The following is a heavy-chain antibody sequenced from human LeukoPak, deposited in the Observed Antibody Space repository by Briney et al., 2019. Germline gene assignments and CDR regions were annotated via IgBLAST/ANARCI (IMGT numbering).Heavy chain of an antibody. V-gene: IGHV3-21*01. CDR3: ARDQVESYYGSGSFDY. CDR2: ISSSSSYI. CDR1: GFTFSSYS. Sequence: PGGSLRLSCAASGFTFSSYSMTWVRQAPGKGLEWVSSISSSSSYIYYADSVKGRFTISRDNAKNSLYLQMNSLRAEDTAVYYCARDQVESYYGSGSFDYWGQGTLVTVSS. D-gene: IGHD3-10*01. J-gene: IGHJ4*02.